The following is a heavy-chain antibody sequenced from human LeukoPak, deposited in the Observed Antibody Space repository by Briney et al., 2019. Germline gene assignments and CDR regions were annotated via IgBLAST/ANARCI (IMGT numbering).Heavy chain of an antibody. V-gene: IGHV3-33*06. CDR1: GFTFRSYG. D-gene: IGHD3-10*01. CDR3: AKDHRSSGPWDWFDP. CDR2: IWYDGSNK. Sequence: GRSLRLSCAASGFTFRSYGMHWVRQAPGKGLEWVAAIWYDGSNKYYADSVKGRFTISRDNSKNTLYLQMNSLRAEDTAVYYCAKDHRSSGPWDWFDPWGQGTLVTVSS. J-gene: IGHJ5*02.